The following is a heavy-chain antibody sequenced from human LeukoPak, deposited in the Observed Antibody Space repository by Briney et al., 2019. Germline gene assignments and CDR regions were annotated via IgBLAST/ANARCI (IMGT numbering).Heavy chain of an antibody. V-gene: IGHV2-5*02. Sequence: GPTLVKPAQTLTLTCTFSGFSLSTSGVGVGWIRQPPGKAPEWLALIYWDDDKRYSPSLKSRLTITKDTSKNQVVLTMTNVDPLDTATYYCANRRGTSGWSEGYFDYWGQGTLVTVSS. D-gene: IGHD6-19*01. J-gene: IGHJ4*02. CDR2: IYWDDDK. CDR1: GFSLSTSGVG. CDR3: ANRRGTSGWSEGYFDY.